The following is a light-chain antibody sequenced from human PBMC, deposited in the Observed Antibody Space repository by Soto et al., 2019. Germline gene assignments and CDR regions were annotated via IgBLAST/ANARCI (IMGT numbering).Light chain of an antibody. CDR1: QSVSSSY. CDR3: QQYSSST. Sequence: EMVLTQSPGTLSLSPAERATLSCRASQSVSSSYLPWYQHKPGQAPRLLIYGASCSATGIPDRFSDRGSGTDFTLTSGSLEPEDVAVYYWQQYSSSTVGLGPELEIK. J-gene: IGKJ2*01. CDR2: GAS. V-gene: IGKV3-20*01.